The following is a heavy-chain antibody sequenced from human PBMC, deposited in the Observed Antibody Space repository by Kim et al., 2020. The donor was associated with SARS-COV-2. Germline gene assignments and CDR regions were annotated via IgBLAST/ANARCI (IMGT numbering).Heavy chain of an antibody. Sequence: ASVKVSCKASGFLFTGYSMIWVRQAPGQGLEWMGWIDPNTGNPTYAQGFTGRFVFSLDTSVNTAYLHISSLKTEDSAIYYCARDGSVDTTVVTDPFVIDYWGQGTLITVSS. CDR3: ARDGSVDTTVVTDPFVIDY. D-gene: IGHD5-18*01. CDR1: GFLFTGYS. CDR2: IDPNTGNP. V-gene: IGHV7-4-1*02. J-gene: IGHJ4*02.